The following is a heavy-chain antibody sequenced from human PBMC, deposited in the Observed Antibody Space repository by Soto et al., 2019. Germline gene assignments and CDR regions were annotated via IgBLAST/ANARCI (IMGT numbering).Heavy chain of an antibody. CDR1: GFSFSTRGVG. V-gene: IGHV2-5*02. CDR3: AHRPGSDTFDI. J-gene: IGHJ3*02. Sequence: QITLKESGPTLVKPTQTLTLTCTFSGFSFSTRGVGVGWIRQPPGKALEWLALIYWDDDKRYSPSLKSRLTSTKDTSTNQVVFTMTHMDPVDTATYYCAHRPGSDTFDIWGQGTMVTVSS. D-gene: IGHD3-10*01. CDR2: IYWDDDK.